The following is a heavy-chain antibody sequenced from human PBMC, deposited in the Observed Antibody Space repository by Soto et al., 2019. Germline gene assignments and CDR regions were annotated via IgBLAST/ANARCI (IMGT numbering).Heavy chain of an antibody. J-gene: IGHJ6*02. D-gene: IGHD3-10*01. V-gene: IGHV3-74*01. CDR1: GFTFSSYW. CDR3: ARDLYYGSRSYYRTDYGMDV. CDR2: INSDGSST. Sequence: EVQLVESGGGLVQPGGSLRLSCAASGFTFSSYWMHWVRQAPGKGLVWVSRINSDGSSTSYADSVKGRFTITRDNAKNTLYLQINSLRAEDTAVYYCARDLYYGSRSYYRTDYGMDVWGQGTTVTVSS.